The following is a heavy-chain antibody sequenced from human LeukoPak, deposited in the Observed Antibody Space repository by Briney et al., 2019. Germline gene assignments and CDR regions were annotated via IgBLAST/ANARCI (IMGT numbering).Heavy chain of an antibody. CDR3: ARERGAYCSGGSCYYRFDY. V-gene: IGHV1-24*01. CDR1: GYTLTELS. D-gene: IGHD2-15*01. CDR2: FDPEDGET. Sequence: ASVKVSCKVSGYTLTELSMHWVRQAPGKGLEWMGGFDPEDGETIYAQKFQGRVTMTEDTSTDTAYMELSSLRSEDTAVYYCARERGAYCSGGSCYYRFDYWGQGTLVTVSS. J-gene: IGHJ4*02.